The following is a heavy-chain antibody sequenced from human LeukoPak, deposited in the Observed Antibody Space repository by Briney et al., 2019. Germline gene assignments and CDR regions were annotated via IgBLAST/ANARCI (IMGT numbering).Heavy chain of an antibody. V-gene: IGHV3-53*01. CDR2: IYSGGST. CDR3: ARDAYSSGWYSDY. D-gene: IGHD6-19*01. J-gene: IGHJ4*02. CDR1: GFTVSSNY. Sequence: GGSLRLSCAASGFTVSSNYMSWVRQAPGKGLEWVSVIYSGGSTYYADSVKGRFTIPRDNSKNTLYLQMNSLRAEDTAVYYCARDAYSSGWYSDYWGQGTLVTVSS.